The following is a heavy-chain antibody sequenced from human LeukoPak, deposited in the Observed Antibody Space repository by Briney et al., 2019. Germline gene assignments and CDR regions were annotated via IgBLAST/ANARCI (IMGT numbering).Heavy chain of an antibody. CDR3: ARASHIVVVTAAPDFDY. D-gene: IGHD2-21*02. J-gene: IGHJ4*02. Sequence: GGSLRLSCAASGFTFSSYAMHWVRQAPGKGLEWVAVISYDGSNKYYADSVKGRFTISRDNSKNTLYLQMNSLRAVDTAVYYCARASHIVVVTAAPDFDYWGQGTLVTVSS. CDR1: GFTFSSYA. V-gene: IGHV3-30-3*01. CDR2: ISYDGSNK.